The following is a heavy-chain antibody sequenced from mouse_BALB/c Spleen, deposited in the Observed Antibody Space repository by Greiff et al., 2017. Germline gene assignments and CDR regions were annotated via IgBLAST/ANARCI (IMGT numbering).Heavy chain of an antibody. CDR3: ASFYDYDYAMDY. CDR2: ISSGGSYT. V-gene: IGHV5-6*01. J-gene: IGHJ4*01. CDR1: GFTFSSYG. Sequence: EVQLQQSGGDLVKPGGSLKLSCAASGFTFSSYGMSWVRQTPDKRLEWVATISSGGSYTYYPDSVKGRFTISRDNAKNTLYLQMSSLKSEDTAMYYCASFYDYDYAMDYWGQGTSVTVSS. D-gene: IGHD2-4*01.